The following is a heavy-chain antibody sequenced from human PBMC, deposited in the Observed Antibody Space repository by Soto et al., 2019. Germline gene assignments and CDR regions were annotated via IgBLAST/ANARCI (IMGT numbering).Heavy chain of an antibody. CDR1: GVNFSSYS. J-gene: IGHJ4*02. Sequence: GGPLRLSCAASGVNFSSYSRNWVRQAPGKGLEWVSSISSSSSYIYYADSVKGRFTISRDNAKNSLYLQMNSLRAEDTAVYYCARDPPHVEIAVAGTGYFDYWGQGTLVTVSS. CDR3: ARDPPHVEIAVAGTGYFDY. V-gene: IGHV3-21*01. CDR2: ISSSSSYI. D-gene: IGHD6-19*01.